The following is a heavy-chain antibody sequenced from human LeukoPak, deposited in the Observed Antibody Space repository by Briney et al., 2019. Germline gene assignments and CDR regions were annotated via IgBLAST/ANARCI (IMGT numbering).Heavy chain of an antibody. Sequence: ASVKVSCKASGYTFTSYYMHWVRQAPGQGLEWMGIINPSGGSTSYAQKFQGRVTMTRDMSTSTVYMELSSLRSEDTAVYYCARVTRYQLLWSVGPRRKYYFDYWGQGTLVTVSS. CDR3: ARVTRYQLLWSVGPRRKYYFDY. CDR1: GYTFTSYY. V-gene: IGHV1-46*01. J-gene: IGHJ4*02. CDR2: INPSGGST. D-gene: IGHD2-2*01.